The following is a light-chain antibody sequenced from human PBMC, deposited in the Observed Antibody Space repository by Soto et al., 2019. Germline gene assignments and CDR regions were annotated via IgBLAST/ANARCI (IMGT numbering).Light chain of an antibody. CDR2: DNN. CDR3: GTWDSSLSAFV. V-gene: IGLV1-51*01. J-gene: IGLJ1*01. CDR1: SSNIGNSY. Sequence: QSALTQPPSVSAAPGQKVTISCSGSSSNIGNSYVSWYQQLPGTAPKLLIYDNNRRPSGIPDRFSGSKSGTPATLGITGLQTGDEADYYCGTWDSSLSAFVFGTGTKGTVL.